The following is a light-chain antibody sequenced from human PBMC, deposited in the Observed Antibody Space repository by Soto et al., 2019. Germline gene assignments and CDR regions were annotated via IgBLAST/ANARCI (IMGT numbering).Light chain of an antibody. J-gene: IGLJ3*02. CDR2: EVN. V-gene: IGLV2-8*01. CDR3: SSYADNNNLL. Sequence: QSVLTQPPSASGSPGQSVTISCTGTSSDVGGYDYVSWYQHHPGKAPRLMIYEVNKRPSGVPDRFSGSKSGSTASLTVSGLQAEDEADYYCSSYADNNNLLFGGGTKLTVL. CDR1: SSDVGGYDY.